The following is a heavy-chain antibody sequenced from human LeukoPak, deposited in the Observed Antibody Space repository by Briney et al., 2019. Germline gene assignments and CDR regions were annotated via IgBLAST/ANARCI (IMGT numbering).Heavy chain of an antibody. J-gene: IGHJ3*02. CDR2: INWNGGST. CDR3: ARRGNSGYYFNLDDAFDI. CDR1: GFTFDDYG. Sequence: GGSLRLSCAASGFTFDDYGMSWVRQAPGKGLEWVSGINWNGGSTGYADSVKGRFTISRDNAKNSLYLQMNSLRAEDTALYYCARRGNSGYYFNLDDAFDIWGQGTMVTVSS. D-gene: IGHD3-22*01. V-gene: IGHV3-20*04.